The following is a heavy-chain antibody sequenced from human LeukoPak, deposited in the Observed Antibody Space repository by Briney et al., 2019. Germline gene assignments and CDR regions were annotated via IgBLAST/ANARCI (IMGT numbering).Heavy chain of an antibody. CDR3: ARDQYCSSTSCYNGYYYYMDV. CDR2: ISSSSSYI. CDR1: GFTFSSYS. Sequence: GGSLRLSCAASGFTFSSYSMNWVRQAPGKGPEWVSSISSSSSYIYYADSVKGRFTISRDNAKNSLYLQMNSLRAEDTAVYYCARDQYCSSTSCYNGYYYYMDVWGKGTTVTVSS. D-gene: IGHD2-2*02. V-gene: IGHV3-21*01. J-gene: IGHJ6*03.